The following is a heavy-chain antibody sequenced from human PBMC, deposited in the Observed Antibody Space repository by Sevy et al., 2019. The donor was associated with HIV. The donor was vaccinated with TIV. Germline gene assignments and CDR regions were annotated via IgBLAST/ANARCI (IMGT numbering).Heavy chain of an antibody. Sequence: GGSLRLSCAASGFTFSSYEMNWVRQAPGKGLEWVSYISSDGTTLYYADSVKGRFTISRDNAQNSVSLQMNSLRAEDTAVYYCARDLDDNSGYYYGAIDYWGQGTLVIVSS. CDR1: GFTFSSYE. V-gene: IGHV3-48*03. J-gene: IGHJ4*02. CDR3: ARDLDDNSGYYYGAIDY. CDR2: ISSDGTTL. D-gene: IGHD3-22*01.